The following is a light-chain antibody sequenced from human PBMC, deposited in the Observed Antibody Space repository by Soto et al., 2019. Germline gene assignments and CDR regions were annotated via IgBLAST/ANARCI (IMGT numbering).Light chain of an antibody. CDR2: CAS. CDR1: QSVSITS. CDR3: QQYGSSPRT. V-gene: IGKV3-20*01. J-gene: IGKJ1*01. Sequence: DIVLTRSPGTLSLSPGETATLSCRSSQSVSITSLAWYQQRPGQAPRLLIYCASTRATGIPDRFSGSGSGTDFTLTISRLEPEDFAVYYCQQYGSSPRTFGQGTKVDI.